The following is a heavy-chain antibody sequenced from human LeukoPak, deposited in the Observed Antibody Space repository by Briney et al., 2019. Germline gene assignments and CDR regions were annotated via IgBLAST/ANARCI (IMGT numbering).Heavy chain of an antibody. CDR3: AREILPTLYCSGGSCYGLFDY. Sequence: PSETLSLTCAVYGGSFSGYYWSWIRQPPGKGLEWIGEINHSGSTNYNPSLKSRVTISVDTSKNQFSLKLSSVTAADTAVYYCAREILPTLYCSGGSCYGLFDYWGQGTLVTVSS. CDR2: INHSGST. D-gene: IGHD2-15*01. V-gene: IGHV4-34*01. J-gene: IGHJ4*02. CDR1: GGSFSGYY.